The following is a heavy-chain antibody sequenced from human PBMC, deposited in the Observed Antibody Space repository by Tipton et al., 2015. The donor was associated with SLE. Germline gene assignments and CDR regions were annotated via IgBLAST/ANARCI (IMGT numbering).Heavy chain of an antibody. CDR1: VGPVSSGSYY. CDR3: AREYPVYNYGSGSLH. Sequence: TLSLTCTVSVGPVSSGSYYWSWIRQPPGKGLAWIGYIYYSGGTNYNPSLKSRVTISVDTSKDQFSLKLSSVTAADTAVYYCAREYPVYNYGSGSLHWGQGTLVSVAS. D-gene: IGHD3-10*01. CDR2: IYYSGGT. J-gene: IGHJ4*02. V-gene: IGHV4-61*01.